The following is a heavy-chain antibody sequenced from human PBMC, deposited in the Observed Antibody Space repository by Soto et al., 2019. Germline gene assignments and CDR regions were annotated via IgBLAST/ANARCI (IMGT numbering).Heavy chain of an antibody. Sequence: VGSLRLSCAASGFTFSSYGMHWVRQAPGKGLEWVAVISYDESNKYYADSVKGRFTISRDNSKNTLYLQMNSLRAEDTAVYYCAKDGIVAFDYWGQGTLVTVSS. CDR1: GFTFSSYG. D-gene: IGHD5-12*01. CDR2: ISYDESNK. CDR3: AKDGIVAFDY. V-gene: IGHV3-30*18. J-gene: IGHJ4*02.